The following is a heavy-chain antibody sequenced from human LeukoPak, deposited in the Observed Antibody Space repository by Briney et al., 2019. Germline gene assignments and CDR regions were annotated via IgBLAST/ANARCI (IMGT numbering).Heavy chain of an antibody. CDR1: AGSISSSHW. Sequence: SGTLSLTCTVSAGSISSSHWWGWIRQPPGKGLEWVGEIHHSGTTNSNPSLKSRVTISVDKSKNQFSLRLNSLTDADTAVYYCAREFVQGSSLPYFDCWGQGTLVTVSS. CDR2: IHHSGTT. J-gene: IGHJ4*02. D-gene: IGHD1-26*01. V-gene: IGHV4-4*02. CDR3: AREFVQGSSLPYFDC.